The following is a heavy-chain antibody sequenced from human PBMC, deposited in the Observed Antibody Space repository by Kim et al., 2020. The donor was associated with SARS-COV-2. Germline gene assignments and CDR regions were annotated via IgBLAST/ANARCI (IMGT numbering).Heavy chain of an antibody. D-gene: IGHD2-2*01. V-gene: IGHV4-34*01. J-gene: IGHJ6*02. CDR2: IHQSGSA. CDR3: TRGSAGVGPATILGIGPHYDYFIMDV. Sequence: SETLSLTCAVYGGSFSGIYWSWIRQPPGKGLEWIGKIHQSGSANYRPSLKSRVTISMDTSTNQFSLKLSSVTAADAGLYYCTRGSAGVGPATILGIGPHYDYFIMDVWGHGTTVTVSS. CDR1: GGSFSGIY.